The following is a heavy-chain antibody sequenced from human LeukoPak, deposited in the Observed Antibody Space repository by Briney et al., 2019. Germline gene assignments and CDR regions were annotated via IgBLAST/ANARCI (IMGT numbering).Heavy chain of an antibody. V-gene: IGHV1-46*01. D-gene: IGHD1-14*01. Sequence: ASVKVSCKASGYTFPNYYVHWVRQAPGQGLEWMGIINPSGGSTNYAQKFQGRVTLTRDTSTSTVYMELSRLRSEDTAVYYCARDLYKGDPWGQGTLVTVSS. J-gene: IGHJ5*02. CDR1: GYTFPNYY. CDR2: INPSGGST. CDR3: ARDLYKGDP.